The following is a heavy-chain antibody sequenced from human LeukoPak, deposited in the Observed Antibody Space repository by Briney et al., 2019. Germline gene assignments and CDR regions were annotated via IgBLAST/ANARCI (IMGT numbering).Heavy chain of an antibody. Sequence: GGSLRLSCAASGFAFSSFGMHWVRQAPGKGLEWVAVIWYDGTNKYYADPVKGRFTISRDNSKNTLYLLMNSLRAEDTAVYYCARATVTRWLDPWGQGTLVTVSS. D-gene: IGHD4-17*01. J-gene: IGHJ5*02. CDR3: ARATVTRWLDP. V-gene: IGHV3-33*01. CDR2: IWYDGTNK. CDR1: GFAFSSFG.